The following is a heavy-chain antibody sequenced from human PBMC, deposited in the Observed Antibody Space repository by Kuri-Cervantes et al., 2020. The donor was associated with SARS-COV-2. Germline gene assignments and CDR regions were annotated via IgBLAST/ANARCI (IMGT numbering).Heavy chain of an antibody. CDR3: AKDHFGVHDF. J-gene: IGHJ4*02. V-gene: IGHV3-30*18. D-gene: IGHD2-21*01. CDR2: ISYDGKHK. CDR1: GFNFSRAD. Sequence: GRSLRLSCAASGFNFSRADMHWVRQAPGKGLEWVAFISYDGKHKKCIGSGKGRFAISRDNSQNTLLLQMTSLRSEDTAMYYCAKDHFGVHDFWGQGTLVTVSS.